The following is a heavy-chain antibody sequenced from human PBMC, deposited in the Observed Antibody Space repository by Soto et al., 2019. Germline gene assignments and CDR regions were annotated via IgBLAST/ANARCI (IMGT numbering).Heavy chain of an antibody. D-gene: IGHD5-18*01. CDR2: ISGSGGST. V-gene: IGHV3-23*01. Sequence: GGSLRLSCAASGFTFSSYAMSWVRQAPGKGLEWVSAISGSGGSTYYADSVKGRFTISSDNSKNTLYLQMNSLRAEDTAVYYCAKVGGIQLWTHYNNGDIWFDPWGQGTLVTVSS. CDR3: AKVGGIQLWTHYNNGDIWFDP. J-gene: IGHJ5*02. CDR1: GFTFSSYA.